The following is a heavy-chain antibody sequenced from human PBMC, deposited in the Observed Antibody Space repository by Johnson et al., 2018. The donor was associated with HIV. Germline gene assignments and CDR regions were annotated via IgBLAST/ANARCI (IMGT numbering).Heavy chain of an antibody. CDR3: ARVMYGGSSKSAAFDI. CDR2: IWYDGSNK. D-gene: IGHD1-26*01. Sequence: QVQLVESGGGEVQPGGSLRLSCAASGFTFSSYGMHWVRQAPGKGLEWVAVIWYDGSNKYYADSVKGRFTISRDNSKNTLYLQMNSLRAGDTAVYYCARVMYGGSSKSAAFDIWGQGTMVTVSS. J-gene: IGHJ3*02. CDR1: GFTFSSYG. V-gene: IGHV3-33*01.